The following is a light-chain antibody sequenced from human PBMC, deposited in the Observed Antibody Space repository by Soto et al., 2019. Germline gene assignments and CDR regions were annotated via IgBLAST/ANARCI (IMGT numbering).Light chain of an antibody. V-gene: IGKV1-5*01. CDR1: QSISSG. CDR3: QQYNSYSYT. CDR2: DAS. Sequence: DIQMTQSPSTLSASVGDRVTVTFRASQSISSGLAWYQQKPGKAPKVLIYDASSLESGVPSRFSGSGSGTEFTLTISSLQPDDFATYYCQQYNSYSYTFGQGTK. J-gene: IGKJ2*01.